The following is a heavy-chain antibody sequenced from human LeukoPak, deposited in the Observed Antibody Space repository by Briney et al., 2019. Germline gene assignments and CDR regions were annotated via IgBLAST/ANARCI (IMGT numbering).Heavy chain of an antibody. Sequence: GSLRLSCVASGFTFSNYSMNWVRQAPGKGLEWVAFIRYDGSNKYYTDSVKGRFTISRDNSKNTLYLQMNSLRAEDTAVYYCAKEYDSSGLFDYWGQGTLVTVSS. D-gene: IGHD3-22*01. CDR3: AKEYDSSGLFDY. J-gene: IGHJ4*02. CDR1: GFTFSNYS. CDR2: IRYDGSNK. V-gene: IGHV3-30*02.